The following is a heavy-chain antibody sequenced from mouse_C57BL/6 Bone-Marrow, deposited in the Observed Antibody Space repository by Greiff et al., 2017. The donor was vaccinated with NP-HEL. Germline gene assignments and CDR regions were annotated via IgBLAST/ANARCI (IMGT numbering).Heavy chain of an antibody. D-gene: IGHD3-3*01. J-gene: IGHJ1*03. CDR1: GFTFSDYG. V-gene: IGHV5-15*01. CDR2: ISNLAYSI. Sequence: DVKLVESGGGLVQPGGSLKLSCAASGFTFSDYGMAWVRQAPGKGPEWVAFISNLAYSIYYADTVTGRFTISRENAKNTLYLEMSSLRSEDTAMYYCARQGDCWYFDVWGTGTTVTVSS. CDR3: ARQGDCWYFDV.